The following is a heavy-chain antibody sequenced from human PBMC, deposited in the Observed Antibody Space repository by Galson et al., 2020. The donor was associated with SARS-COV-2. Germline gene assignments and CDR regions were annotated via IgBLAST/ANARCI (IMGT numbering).Heavy chain of an antibody. D-gene: IGHD6-13*01. CDR2: IGTAGDT. Sequence: GGSQRLSCAASGFTFSSYDMHWVRQATGKGLEWVSAIGTAGDTYYPGSVKGRFTISRENAKNSLYLQMNSLRAGDTAVYYCARAAYSSSWYYYYGMDVWGQGTTVTVSS. J-gene: IGHJ6*02. CDR3: ARAAYSSSWYYYYGMDV. CDR1: GFTFSSYD. V-gene: IGHV3-13*01.